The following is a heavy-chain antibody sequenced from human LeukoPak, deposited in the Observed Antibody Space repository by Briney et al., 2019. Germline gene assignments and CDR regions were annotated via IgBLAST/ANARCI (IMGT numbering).Heavy chain of an antibody. V-gene: IGHV2-70*04. J-gene: IGHJ4*02. CDR2: IDWDDDK. CDR1: GFSLSTSGMR. D-gene: IGHD2-21*02. CDR3: ARTPYCGGDCYVDY. Sequence: SGPALVKPTQTLTLTCTFSGFSLSTSGMRVSWIRQPPGKALEWLARIDWDDDKFYSTSLKTRLTISKDTSRNQVVLTMTNMDPVDTATYYCARTPYCGGDCYVDYWGQGTLVTVSS.